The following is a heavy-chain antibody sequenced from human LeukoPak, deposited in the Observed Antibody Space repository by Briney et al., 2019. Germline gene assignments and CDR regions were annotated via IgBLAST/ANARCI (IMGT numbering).Heavy chain of an antibody. D-gene: IGHD5-12*01. V-gene: IGHV4-4*07. CDR3: ARVRGYSGYDSFDY. CDR2: IYTSGST. Sequence: SETLSLTCTVSGGSISSYYWSWIRQPAGKGLEWIGRIYTSGSTNYNPSLKSRVTISVDTSKNQFSLKLSSVTAADTAVYYCARVRGYSGYDSFDYWGQGTLVTVSS. CDR1: GGSISSYY. J-gene: IGHJ4*02.